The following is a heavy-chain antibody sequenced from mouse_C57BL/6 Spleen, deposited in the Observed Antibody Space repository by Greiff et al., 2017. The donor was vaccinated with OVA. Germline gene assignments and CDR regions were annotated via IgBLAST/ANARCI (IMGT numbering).Heavy chain of an antibody. V-gene: IGHV1-26*01. D-gene: IGHD1-1*01. CDR1: GYTFTDYY. J-gene: IGHJ1*03. CDR2: INPNNGGT. CDR3: ARSYYGSSHGYFDV. Sequence: EVQLQQSGPELVKPGASVKISCKASGYTFTDYYMNWVKQSHGKSLEWIGDINPNNGGTSYNQKFKGKATLTVDKSSSTAYMELRSLTSEDSAVYYCARSYYGSSHGYFDVWGTGTTGTVAS.